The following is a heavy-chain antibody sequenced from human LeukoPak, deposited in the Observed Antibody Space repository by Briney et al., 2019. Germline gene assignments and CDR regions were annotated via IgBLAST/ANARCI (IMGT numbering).Heavy chain of an antibody. V-gene: IGHV4-39*01. D-gene: IGHD5-12*01. Sequence: SETLSLTCTVSGGSISSSSYYWGWIRQPPGAGLEWIGYTYYSSSTYYNPSLKSRVTISVDTSKNQFSLKLSSVTAADTAVYYCARQKGGYGVGYFDYWGQGTLVTVSS. CDR2: TYYSSST. J-gene: IGHJ4*02. CDR3: ARQKGGYGVGYFDY. CDR1: GGSISSSSYY.